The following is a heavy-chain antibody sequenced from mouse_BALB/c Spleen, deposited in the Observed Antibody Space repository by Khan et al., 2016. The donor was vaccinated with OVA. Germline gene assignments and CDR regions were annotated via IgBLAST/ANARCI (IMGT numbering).Heavy chain of an antibody. D-gene: IGHD1-1*01. J-gene: IGHJ2*01. Sequence: EVQLQESGPGLVKPSQSLSLTCTVTGYSITSGYAWNWIRQFPGNKLEWMGYISYSGGPSYNPSLKSRISITRDTSKNQFFLQLNSVTTEDTATYYCARGNYYGYYVDYWGQGTPLTVSS. CDR2: ISYSGGP. CDR1: GYSITSGYA. CDR3: ARGNYYGYYVDY. V-gene: IGHV3-2*02.